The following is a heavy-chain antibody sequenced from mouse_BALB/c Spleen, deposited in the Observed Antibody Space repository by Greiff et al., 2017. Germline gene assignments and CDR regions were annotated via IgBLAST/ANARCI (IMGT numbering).Heavy chain of an antibody. Sequence: VQLQQPGAELVKPGASVKLSCKASGYTFTSYWMHWVKQRPGQGLEWIGEIDPSDSYTNYNQKSKGKATLTVDKSSSTAYMQLSSLTSEDSAVYYCARVPRYADYAMDYWGQGTSVTVSS. CDR3: ARVPRYADYAMDY. V-gene: IGHV1-69*02. J-gene: IGHJ4*01. CDR2: IDPSDSYT. CDR1: GYTFTSYW. D-gene: IGHD2-12*01.